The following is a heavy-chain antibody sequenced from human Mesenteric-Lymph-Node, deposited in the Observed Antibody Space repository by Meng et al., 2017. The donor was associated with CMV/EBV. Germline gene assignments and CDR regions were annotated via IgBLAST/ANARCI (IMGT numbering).Heavy chain of an antibody. V-gene: IGHV3-23*01. CDR1: GFIFSNYA. CDR3: AKDSITMVRGVFDY. CDR2: ISGSGGST. Sequence: GGSLRLSCVASGFIFSNYAMSWVRQAPGKGLEWVSAISGSGGSTYYADSVKGRFTISRDNSKNTLYLQMNSLRAEDTAVYYCAKDSITMVRGVFDYWGQGTLVTVSS. D-gene: IGHD3-10*01. J-gene: IGHJ4*02.